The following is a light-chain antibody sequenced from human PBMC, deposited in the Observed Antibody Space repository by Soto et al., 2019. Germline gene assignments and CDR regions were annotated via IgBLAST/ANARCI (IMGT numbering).Light chain of an antibody. J-gene: IGKJ1*01. CDR2: DAS. CDR1: QSVSNY. CDR3: QQSSDWPLP. V-gene: IGKV3-11*01. Sequence: EIVLTQAPATPALFPGERGTLSCRASQSVSNYFACYQQKPGQAPRLLIYDASKRATGIPARFSGSGSGTDFTLTISSLEPDYFAVYYCQQSSDWPLPFGQGTKVDIK.